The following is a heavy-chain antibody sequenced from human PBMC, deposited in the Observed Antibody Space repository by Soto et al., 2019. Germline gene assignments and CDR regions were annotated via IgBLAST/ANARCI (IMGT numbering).Heavy chain of an antibody. CDR1: GYTFTSYA. V-gene: IGHV1-3*01. D-gene: IGHD2-15*01. CDR3: ARVVIEWYYYYGMDV. J-gene: IGHJ6*02. CDR2: INAGNGNT. Sequence: ASVKVSCKASGYTFTSYAMHWVRQAPGQRLEWMGWINAGNGNTKYSQKFQGRVTITRDTSASTAYMELSSLRSEDTAVYYCARVVIEWYYYYGMDVWGQGTTVTVSS.